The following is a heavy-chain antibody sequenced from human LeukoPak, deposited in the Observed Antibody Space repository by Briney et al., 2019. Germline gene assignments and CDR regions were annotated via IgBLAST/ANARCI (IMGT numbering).Heavy chain of an antibody. D-gene: IGHD6-13*01. J-gene: IGHJ3*02. CDR3: ARDPEYSSSWGCAFDI. CDR1: GGSFSGYY. Sequence: PSETLSLTCAVYGGSFSGYYWSWIRQVPGKGLEWIGRIYTSGSTNYNPSLKSRVTISVDKSKNQFSLKLSSVTAADTAVYYCARDPEYSSSWGCAFDIWGQGTMVTVSS. V-gene: IGHV4-4*07. CDR2: IYTSGST.